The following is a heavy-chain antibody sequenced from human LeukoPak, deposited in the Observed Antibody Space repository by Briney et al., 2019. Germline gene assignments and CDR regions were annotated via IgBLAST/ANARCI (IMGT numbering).Heavy chain of an antibody. CDR2: INPNSGGT. Sequence: ASVKVSCKASGYTLTSYGISWVRQAPGQGLEYMGWINPNSGGTNYAQKFQGWVTMTRDTSISTAYMELTRLRSDDTAVYYCARGASPLRYFDWLEGGFDPWGQGTLVTVSS. J-gene: IGHJ5*02. V-gene: IGHV1-2*04. D-gene: IGHD3-9*01. CDR3: ARGASPLRYFDWLEGGFDP. CDR1: GYTLTSYG.